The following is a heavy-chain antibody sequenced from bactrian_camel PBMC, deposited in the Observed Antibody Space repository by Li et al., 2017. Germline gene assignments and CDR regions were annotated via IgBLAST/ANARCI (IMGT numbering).Heavy chain of an antibody. CDR3: AAEGYPRMLARSGGYCYLPRWAGPTY. Sequence: HVQLVESGGASVQAGKSLRLSCKITGDPYSSNCRAWFRQAPGKEREGDAAVYIGTGSTYYADSAKGRFTISQDDAKTTLTLEMNSLNPEDTATYFCAAEGYPRMLARSGGYCYLPRWAGPTYLGQGTQVTVS. J-gene: IGHJ4*01. V-gene: IGHV3S1*01. CDR1: GDPYSSNC. D-gene: IGHD2*01. CDR2: VYIGTGST.